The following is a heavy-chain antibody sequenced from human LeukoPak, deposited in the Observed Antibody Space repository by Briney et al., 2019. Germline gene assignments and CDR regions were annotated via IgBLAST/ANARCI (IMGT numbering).Heavy chain of an antibody. D-gene: IGHD6-6*01. CDR2: IYPGDSDT. Sequence: GESLKISCKGSGYSFTNYWIAWVSQMPGKGLEWMGIIYPGDSDTRYSPSFQGQVTISADKSITTAYLQWSSLKASDTAIYYCARQGSISGRTNWLDPWGQGTLVTVSS. V-gene: IGHV5-51*01. CDR1: GYSFTNYW. CDR3: ARQGSISGRTNWLDP. J-gene: IGHJ5*02.